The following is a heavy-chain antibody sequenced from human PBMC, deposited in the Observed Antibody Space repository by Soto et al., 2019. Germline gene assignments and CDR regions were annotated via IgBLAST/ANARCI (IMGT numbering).Heavy chain of an antibody. CDR1: GFSISTTGEG. CDR3: AQVHDVAALFAY. V-gene: IGHV2-5*01. CDR2: IYWNDDK. Sequence: QITLKESGPTLVKPTQPLTLTCTFSGFSISTTGEGVGWIRQPPGKALEWLAVIYWNDDKSYSPSLKSRLTISKDTSKKQVVLTMMNMAPVDTGTYYCAQVHDVAALFAYLGQGTLVTVSS. D-gene: IGHD6-6*01. J-gene: IGHJ4*02.